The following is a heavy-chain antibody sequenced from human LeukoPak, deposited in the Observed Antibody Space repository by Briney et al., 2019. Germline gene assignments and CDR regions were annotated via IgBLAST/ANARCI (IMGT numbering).Heavy chain of an antibody. D-gene: IGHD6-13*01. CDR2: FDPKDGET. V-gene: IGHV1-24*01. J-gene: IGHJ4*02. Sequence: ASVKVSCKVSGYTLTELSMHWVRQAPGKGLEWMGGFDPKDGETIYAQKFQGRVTMTEDTSTDTAYMELSSLRSEDTAVYYCATDLGSSWVPGYWGQGTLVTVSS. CDR1: GYTLTELS. CDR3: ATDLGSSWVPGY.